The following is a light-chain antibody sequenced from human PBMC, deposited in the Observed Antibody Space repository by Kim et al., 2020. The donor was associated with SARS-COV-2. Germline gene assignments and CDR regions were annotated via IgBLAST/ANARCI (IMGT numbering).Light chain of an antibody. CDR2: DVT. J-gene: IGLJ2*01. Sequence: QSALTQPASVSGSPGQSITISCTGTSSDVGGYDYVSWYRQHPGEAPKVLIFDVTNRPSGVSIRFSGSKSGNTASLTISGLQAEDEGDYYCSSYTRSSTVIFGGGTQLTVL. CDR3: SSYTRSSTVI. CDR1: SSDVGGYDY. V-gene: IGLV2-14*03.